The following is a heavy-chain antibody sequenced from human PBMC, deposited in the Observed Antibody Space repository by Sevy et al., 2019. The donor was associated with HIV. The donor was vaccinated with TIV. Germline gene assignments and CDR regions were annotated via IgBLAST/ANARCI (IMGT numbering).Heavy chain of an antibody. J-gene: IGHJ3*02. CDR1: GFSVSNNY. V-gene: IGHV3-66*01. CDR2: IYSGGTT. Sequence: GGSLRLSCAASGFSVSNNYMSCVRQAPGKGLEWVSLIYSGGTTDYADAVKGGFTVSRDNSKNMVFLQMNGRRAEDTAMYYCVRAGYYEGYAFDIWGRGTLVTVSS. D-gene: IGHD3-3*01. CDR3: VRAGYYEGYAFDI.